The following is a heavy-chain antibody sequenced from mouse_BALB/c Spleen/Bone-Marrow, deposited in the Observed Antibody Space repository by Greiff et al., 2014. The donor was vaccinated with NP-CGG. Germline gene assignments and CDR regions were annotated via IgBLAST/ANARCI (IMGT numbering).Heavy chain of an antibody. V-gene: IGHV2-4*02. CDR1: GFSLTSHG. CDR3: ASAYYRYAMDY. J-gene: IGHJ4*01. CDR2: IWSGGST. Sequence: VKVVESGPGLVQPSQSLSITCTVSGFSLTSHGVHWIRQPPGKGLEWLGVIWSGGSTDYNAAFISRLSIRKDNSKSQVFFKMNSLQADDTAIYYCASAYYRYAMDYWGQGTSVTVSS. D-gene: IGHD2-14*01.